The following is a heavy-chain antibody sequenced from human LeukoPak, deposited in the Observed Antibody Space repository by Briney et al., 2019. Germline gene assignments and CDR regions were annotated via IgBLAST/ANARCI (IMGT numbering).Heavy chain of an antibody. J-gene: IGHJ4*02. CDR1: GGSISSSYY. CDR3: ARGRGSSWYYFDS. CDR2: IYASGNT. V-gene: IGHV4-4*07. Sequence: SETLSLTCAVSGGSISSSYYWSWVRQPAGKGLEWVGRIYASGNTNYNPSLKGRVTMTVDTSKNQFSLNLSSVTAADTAVYYCARGRGSSWYYFDSWGQGTLATVSS. D-gene: IGHD6-13*01.